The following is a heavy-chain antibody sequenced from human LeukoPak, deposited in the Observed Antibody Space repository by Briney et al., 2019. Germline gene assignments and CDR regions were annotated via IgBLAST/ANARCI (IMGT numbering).Heavy chain of an antibody. V-gene: IGHV1-24*01. CDR2: FDPGDGET. CDR3: ARDWGAAGLWDY. J-gene: IGHJ4*02. Sequence: ASVKVSCKVSGYILTELSMHWVRQAPGKGLEWMGGFDPGDGETIYAQRFQGRVTMTEDTSTDTAYMELSSLRSEDTAIYYCARDWGAAGLWDYWGQGTLVTVSS. D-gene: IGHD6-13*01. CDR1: GYILTELS.